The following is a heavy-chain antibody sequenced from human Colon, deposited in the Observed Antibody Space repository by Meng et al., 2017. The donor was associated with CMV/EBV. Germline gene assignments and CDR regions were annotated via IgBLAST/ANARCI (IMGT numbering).Heavy chain of an antibody. J-gene: IGHJ5*02. CDR3: VQMGGSAATHTESNWFDP. V-gene: IGHV2-70D*14. CDR1: GFSLSTRGMR. CDR2: IDWDDDT. D-gene: IGHD6-13*01. Sequence: SGPTLVKPTQTLTLTCPFSGFSLSTRGMRVSWIRQPPGKALEWLARIDWDDDTFYSTSLRTRLTIAKNTSKNQVVLTMTNMQPADTGTYYCVQMGGSAATHTESNWFDPWGQGTQVTVSS.